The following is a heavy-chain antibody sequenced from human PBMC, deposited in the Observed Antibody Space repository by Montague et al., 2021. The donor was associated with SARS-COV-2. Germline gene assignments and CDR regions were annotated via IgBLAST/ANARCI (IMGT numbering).Heavy chain of an antibody. D-gene: IGHD2-15*01. CDR2: IFYTGSK. CDR1: GGSTSNYY. Sequence: SETLSLTCSVSGGSTSNYYWTWIRQSPGKGLQWIGYIFYTGSKKFNPSLKTRVSMSLDASKNHFSLRLSAVTAADMARYYCARAQNICFIANCVNYFDLWGLGAPVTVSS. V-gene: IGHV4-59*01. CDR3: ARAQNICFIANCVNYFDL. J-gene: IGHJ4*02.